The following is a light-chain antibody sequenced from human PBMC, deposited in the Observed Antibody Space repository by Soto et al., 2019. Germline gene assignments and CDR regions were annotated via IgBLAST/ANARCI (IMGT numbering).Light chain of an antibody. Sequence: QSALTQPASVSGSPGQSITISCSGTRSDIGSYNYVAWYQQFPGKTPKILIYGVSNRPPGVSSRFSGSKSGNTASLTISGLQAEDEADYYCISYTGSSTSYVFGSGTKGTVL. J-gene: IGLJ1*01. V-gene: IGLV2-14*01. CDR2: GVS. CDR3: ISYTGSSTSYV. CDR1: RSDIGSYNY.